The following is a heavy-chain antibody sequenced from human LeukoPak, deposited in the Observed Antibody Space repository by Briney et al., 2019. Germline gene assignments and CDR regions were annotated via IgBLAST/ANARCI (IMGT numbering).Heavy chain of an antibody. CDR3: ARDPTYDFWSGYLSEYYFDY. J-gene: IGHJ4*02. CDR1: GFTFSSYE. V-gene: IGHV3-48*03. Sequence: GGSLRLSCAASGFTFSSYEMNWVRQAPGKGLEWVSFISSTGSTIYYADSVKGRFTISRDNAKNSLYLQMNSLRAEDTAVYYCARDPTYDFWSGYLSEYYFDYWGQGTLVTVSS. CDR2: ISSTGSTI. D-gene: IGHD3-3*01.